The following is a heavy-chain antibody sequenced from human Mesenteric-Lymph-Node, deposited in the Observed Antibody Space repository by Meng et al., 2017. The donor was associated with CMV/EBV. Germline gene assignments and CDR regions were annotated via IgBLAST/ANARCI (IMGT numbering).Heavy chain of an antibody. CDR1: GFTFSSYA. CDR3: ARDTYYGSGTSWNYGMDV. D-gene: IGHD3-10*01. CDR2: ISSNGGST. Sequence: GESLKISCAASGFTFSSYAMHWVRQAPGKGLEYVSAISSNGGSTYYAGSVKGRFTISRDNSKNTLYLQMGSLRAEDMAVYYCARDTYYGSGTSWNYGMDVWGQGTTVTVSS. V-gene: IGHV3-64*02. J-gene: IGHJ6*02.